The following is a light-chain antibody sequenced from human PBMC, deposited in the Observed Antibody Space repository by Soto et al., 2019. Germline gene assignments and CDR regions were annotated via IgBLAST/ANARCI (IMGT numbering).Light chain of an antibody. CDR2: GAS. J-gene: IGKJ2*01. CDR3: QQLNSHPRT. Sequence: DIQLTQSPIFLSASVGDRVTISCRASQAIFTYLAWYQQKPGKAPNLLIFGASTLQSGVPSRFSGSGSGTEFTLTISSLKPEDFATYYCQQLNSHPRTFGQGTKLEIK. CDR1: QAIFTY. V-gene: IGKV1-9*01.